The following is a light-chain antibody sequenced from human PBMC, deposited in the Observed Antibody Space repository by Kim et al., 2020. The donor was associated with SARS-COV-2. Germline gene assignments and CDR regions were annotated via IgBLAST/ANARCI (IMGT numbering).Light chain of an antibody. V-gene: IGLV2-14*03. J-gene: IGLJ3*02. CDR1: SSDVGGYNY. CDR2: DVS. Sequence: QSALTQPASVSGSPGQSITISCTGTSSDVGGYNYVSWCQQHPGKAPKLMIYDVSNRPSGVSNRFSGSKSGNTASLTISGLQAEDEADYYCSSYTSSSTWVFGGGTQLTVL. CDR3: SSYTSSSTWV.